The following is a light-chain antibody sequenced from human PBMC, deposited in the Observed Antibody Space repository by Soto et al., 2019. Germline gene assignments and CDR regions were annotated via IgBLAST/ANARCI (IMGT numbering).Light chain of an antibody. J-gene: IGKJ4*01. CDR1: QSVRGN. Sequence: IVMTQSPATLSVSPGERATLSCRASQSVRGNLAWYQQKPGQAPRLLIYGASSRATNIPARFSGSGSGTEFTLSISSPQSEDFAVYYCQQYNSWLLTFGGGTKVEIK. V-gene: IGKV3-15*01. CDR2: GAS. CDR3: QQYNSWLLT.